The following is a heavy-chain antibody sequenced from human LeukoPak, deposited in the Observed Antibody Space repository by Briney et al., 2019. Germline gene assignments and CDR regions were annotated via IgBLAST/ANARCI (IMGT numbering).Heavy chain of an antibody. D-gene: IGHD3-10*01. J-gene: IGHJ6*03. CDR1: GFTFSSYA. Sequence: GGSLRLSCAASGFTFSSYAMHWVRQAPGKGLEWVANIKEDGSEKYYVDSVKGRFTISRDNAKNSLYLQTNSLRAEDTAVYYCARHKDQLLWFGELTFTYYMDVWGKGTTVTVSS. CDR2: IKEDGSEK. CDR3: ARHKDQLLWFGELTFTYYMDV. V-gene: IGHV3-7*01.